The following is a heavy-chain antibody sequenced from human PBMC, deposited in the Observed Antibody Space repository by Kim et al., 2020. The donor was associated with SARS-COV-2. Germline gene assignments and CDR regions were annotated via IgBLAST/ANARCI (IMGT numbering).Heavy chain of an antibody. CDR3: ARSAWWFDP. CDR2: INHSGST. J-gene: IGHJ5*02. V-gene: IGHV4-39*07. Sequence: LETLSLTCTVSGGSVSSGSYYWSWIRQPPGKGLEWIGEINHSGSTNYNPSLKSRVTISVDTSKNQFSLKLSSVTAADTAVYYCARSAWWFDPWGQGTLVT. CDR1: GGSVSSGSYY.